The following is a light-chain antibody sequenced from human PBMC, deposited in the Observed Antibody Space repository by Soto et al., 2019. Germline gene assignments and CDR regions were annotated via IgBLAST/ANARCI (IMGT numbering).Light chain of an antibody. CDR2: GAS. V-gene: IGKV1-6*01. CDR3: LQEYSYPLM. CDR1: QGIRND. Sequence: QVTQFPSSLSASVGDRVTITCRPSQGIRNDLGWYQQKPGKAPKLLIYGASNLQTGVPSRFSGSGSGTDFTRTISSLQPDDVGTYYCLQEYSYPLMFGGGTKVEIK. J-gene: IGKJ4*02.